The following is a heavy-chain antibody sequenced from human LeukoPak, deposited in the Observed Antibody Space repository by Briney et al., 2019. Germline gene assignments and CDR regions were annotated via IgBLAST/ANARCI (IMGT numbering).Heavy chain of an antibody. CDR2: IYYSGST. J-gene: IGHJ4*02. Sequence: SETLSLTCTVSGGSISSYYWRWIRQPPGKGLEWIGYIYYSGSTNYNPSLKSRVTISVDTSKNQFSLKLSSVTAADTAVYYCASGDSSGWFDYWGQGTLVTVSS. D-gene: IGHD6-19*01. CDR1: GGSISSYY. CDR3: ASGDSSGWFDY. V-gene: IGHV4-59*01.